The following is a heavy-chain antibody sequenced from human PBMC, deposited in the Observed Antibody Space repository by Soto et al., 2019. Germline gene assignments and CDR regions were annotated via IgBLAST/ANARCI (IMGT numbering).Heavy chain of an antibody. J-gene: IGHJ4*02. D-gene: IGHD1-7*01. CDR3: TRSITGTTSSDY. CDR1: GFTFSDYY. CDR2: SRDKGNSYST. Sequence: GGSLRLSCAGSGFTFSDYYIDWVRQAPGRGLEWVGRSRDKGNSYSTDYAASVKGRFTISRDASKNSLFLQMNSLKTEDTALYYCTRSITGTTSSDYWGQGTLVTVSS. V-gene: IGHV3-72*01.